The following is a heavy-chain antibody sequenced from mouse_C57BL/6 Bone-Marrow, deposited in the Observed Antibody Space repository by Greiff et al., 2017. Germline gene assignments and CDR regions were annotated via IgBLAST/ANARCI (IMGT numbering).Heavy chain of an antibody. V-gene: IGHV3-6*01. Sequence: EVQLQQSGPGLVKPSQSLSLTCSVTGYSITSGYYWNWIRQFPGNKLKWMGYISYDGSNNYHPSLKNRISISRDTSKNPFFLRLNSVTTEDTATYYCVRGVRYYGSKGYYGMDYWGQGTSVTVSS. CDR1: GYSITSGYY. CDR2: ISYDGSN. D-gene: IGHD1-1*01. J-gene: IGHJ4*01. CDR3: VRGVRYYGSKGYYGMDY.